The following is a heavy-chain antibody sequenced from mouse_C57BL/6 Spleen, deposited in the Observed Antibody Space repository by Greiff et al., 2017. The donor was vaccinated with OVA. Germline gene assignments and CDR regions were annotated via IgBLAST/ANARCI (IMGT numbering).Heavy chain of an antibody. Sequence: QVHVKQSGAELVRPGASVKLSCKASGYTFTDYYINWVKQRPGQGLEWIARIYPGSGNTYYNEKFKGKATLTAEKSSSTAYMQLSSLTSEDSAVYFCARGFYYGRAFDYWGQGTTLTVSS. CDR2: IYPGSGNT. CDR3: ARGFYYGRAFDY. J-gene: IGHJ2*01. CDR1: GYTFTDYY. V-gene: IGHV1-76*01. D-gene: IGHD1-1*01.